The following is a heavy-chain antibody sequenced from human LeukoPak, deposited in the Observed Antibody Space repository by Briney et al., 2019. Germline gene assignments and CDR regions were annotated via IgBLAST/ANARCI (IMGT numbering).Heavy chain of an antibody. CDR2: IYSSGNP. J-gene: IGHJ4*02. D-gene: IGHD3-3*01. Sequence: PSETLSLTCIVSGDPFSDYKWSWIRQSPGKELEWIGHIYSSGNPNYNPSFRSRVTISIDTSRKQFSLMLTSVTAADTAVYYCARFWSGLDYWGQGTLVTVSP. CDR3: ARFWSGLDY. CDR1: GDPFSDYK. V-gene: IGHV4-59*01.